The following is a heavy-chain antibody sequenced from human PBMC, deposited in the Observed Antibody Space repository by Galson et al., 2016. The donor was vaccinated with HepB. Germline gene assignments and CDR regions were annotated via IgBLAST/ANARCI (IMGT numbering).Heavy chain of an antibody. D-gene: IGHD3-3*01. V-gene: IGHV4-30-2*01. CDR1: GFTFEDYA. CDR3: ARGEYYDFWSGYYGMDV. CDR2: IYHSGST. J-gene: IGHJ6*02. Sequence: LRLSCAGSGFTFEDYAMHWIRQPPGKGLEWIGYIYHSGSTYYNPSLKSRVTISVDRSKNQFSLKLSSVTAADTAVYYCARGEYYDFWSGYYGMDVWGQGTTVTVSS.